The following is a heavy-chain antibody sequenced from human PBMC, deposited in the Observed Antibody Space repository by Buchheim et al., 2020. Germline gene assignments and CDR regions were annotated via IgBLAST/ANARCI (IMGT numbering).Heavy chain of an antibody. CDR3: AVAPDSSGWYRDYYYGMDV. V-gene: IGHV5-10-1*03. CDR1: GYSFTSYW. Sequence: EVQLVQSGAEVKKPGESLRISCKGSGYSFTSYWISWVRQMPGKGLEWMGRIDPSDSYTNYSPSFQGHVTISADKPIRPAYPQWSSLKASDTAMYYCAVAPDSSGWYRDYYYGMDVWGQGTT. CDR2: IDPSDSYT. J-gene: IGHJ6*02. D-gene: IGHD6-19*01.